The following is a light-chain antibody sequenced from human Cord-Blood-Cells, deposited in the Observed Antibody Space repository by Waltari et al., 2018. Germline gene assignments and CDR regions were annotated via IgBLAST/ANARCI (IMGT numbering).Light chain of an antibody. CDR1: QSISSW. CDR2: KAG. J-gene: IGKJ1*01. V-gene: IGKV1-5*03. CDR3: QQYKSYFSWT. Sequence: DLQMTQSPSTLSASVGDRVTITCRASQSISSWLAWYQQKPGKDPKILIYKAGSLESGVPSMFSVSGSGTEFTRTISSLQPDDFATYYCQQYKSYFSWTFGQGTKVEIK.